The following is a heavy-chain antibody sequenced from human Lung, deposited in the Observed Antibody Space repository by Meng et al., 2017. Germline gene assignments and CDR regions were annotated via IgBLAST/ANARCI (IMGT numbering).Heavy chain of an antibody. D-gene: IGHD4-11*01. CDR3: ARGPTTMAHDFDY. CDR1: GGSFSDYY. CDR2: INHSGST. J-gene: IGHJ4*02. Sequence: VQLQQWGAGLLKPSGTLALTLVVAGGSFSDYYWSWIRQPPGKGLEWIGEINHSGSTNYNPSLESRATISVDTSQNNLSLKLSSVTAADSAVYYCARGPTTMAHDFDYWGQGTLVTVSS. V-gene: IGHV4-34*01.